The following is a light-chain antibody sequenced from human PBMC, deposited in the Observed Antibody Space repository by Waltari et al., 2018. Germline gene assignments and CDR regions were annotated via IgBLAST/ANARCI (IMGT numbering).Light chain of an antibody. CDR1: SSNIGSNY. J-gene: IGLJ3*02. Sequence: QSVLTQPPSASGTPGQRVTISCSGSSSNIGSNYLYWYQQLPGAAPKLLNYRNNQRPQGVPDRLSGSKSGTSASLAISGLRSEDEADYYCAAWDDSLSGRVFGGGTKLTVL. V-gene: IGLV1-47*01. CDR2: RNN. CDR3: AAWDDSLSGRV.